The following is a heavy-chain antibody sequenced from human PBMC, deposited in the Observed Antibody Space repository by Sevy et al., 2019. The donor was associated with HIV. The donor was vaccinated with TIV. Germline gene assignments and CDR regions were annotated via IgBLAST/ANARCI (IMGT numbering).Heavy chain of an antibody. V-gene: IGHV3-15*01. Sequence: GGSLRLSCAASGFTFSNAWMSWIRQAPGKGLEWVGRIKSKTDGGTADYAAPVIGRFTISRDDSKNTLYLQMNSLKTEDTAVYYCTTEGIVVVPAAIPTDSWGQRTLVTVSS. CDR3: TTEGIVVVPAAIPTDS. CDR2: IKSKTDGGTA. D-gene: IGHD2-2*02. J-gene: IGHJ5*01. CDR1: GFTFSNAW.